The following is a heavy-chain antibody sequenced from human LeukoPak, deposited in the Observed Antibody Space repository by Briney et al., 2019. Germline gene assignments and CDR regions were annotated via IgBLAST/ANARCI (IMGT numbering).Heavy chain of an antibody. J-gene: IGHJ4*02. Sequence: GESLKISCKGSGYSFTNYWIGWVRQMPGKGLEWMGIIYPGDSDTRYSPSFQGQVTISADKSISTAYLQWSSLKASDTAMYYCARQYDYCSGGSCYAELDYWGQGTLVTVSS. D-gene: IGHD2-15*01. V-gene: IGHV5-51*01. CDR3: ARQYDYCSGGSCYAELDY. CDR2: IYPGDSDT. CDR1: GYSFTNYW.